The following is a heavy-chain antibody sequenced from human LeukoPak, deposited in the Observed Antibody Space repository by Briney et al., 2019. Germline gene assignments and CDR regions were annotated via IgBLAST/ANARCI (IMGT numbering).Heavy chain of an antibody. D-gene: IGHD6-19*01. J-gene: IGHJ5*02. CDR2: IYYGGST. CDR1: GGSISSYY. Sequence: SETLSLTCTVSGGSISSYYWSWIRQPPGKGLEWIGYIYYGGSTNYNPSLKSRVTISVDTSKNQFSLKLSSVTAADTAVYYCAGNPIAVAGTGWFDPWGQGTLVTVSS. CDR3: AGNPIAVAGTGWFDP. V-gene: IGHV4-59*01.